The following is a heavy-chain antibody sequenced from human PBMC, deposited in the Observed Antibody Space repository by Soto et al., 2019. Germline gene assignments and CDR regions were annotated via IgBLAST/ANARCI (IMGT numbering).Heavy chain of an antibody. CDR1: GFTFTSSA. CDR2: IVVGSGNT. D-gene: IGHD2-2*01. Sequence: SVKVSCKASGFTFTSSAVQWVRQARGQRLEWIGWIVVGSGNTNYAQKFPERVTMTTDMSTSTAYMELRSLRSDDTAVYYCARDPHIVVVPDATHSANNWFDPWGQGTLVTVSS. V-gene: IGHV1-58*01. CDR3: ARDPHIVVVPDATHSANNWFDP. J-gene: IGHJ5*02.